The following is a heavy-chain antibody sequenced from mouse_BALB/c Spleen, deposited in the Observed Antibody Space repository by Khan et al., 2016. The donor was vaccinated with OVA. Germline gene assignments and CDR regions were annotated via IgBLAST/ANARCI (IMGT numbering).Heavy chain of an antibody. CDR1: GFTFTNYG. D-gene: IGHD2-14*01. J-gene: IGHJ4*01. CDR3: ARVGYNGTMDC. CDR2: INTYTGEP. V-gene: IGHV9-3-1*01. Sequence: QIQLVQSGPELKKPGETVQISCKASGFTFTNYGMNWVKQTPGKDLKWMGWINTYTGEPTFADDFKGRFAFSLETSASTAFLQINSLTNEDTATXVCARVGYNGTMDCWGQGTSVTVSS.